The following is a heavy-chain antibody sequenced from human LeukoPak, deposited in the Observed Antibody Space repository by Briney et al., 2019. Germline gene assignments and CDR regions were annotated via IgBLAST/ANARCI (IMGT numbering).Heavy chain of an antibody. D-gene: IGHD2-15*01. CDR1: GGSFSGYY. J-gene: IGHJ6*02. V-gene: IGHV4-34*01. CDR3: ASTPSLRYCSGGSCYSGTGYYYGMDV. Sequence: PSETLSLTCAVYGGSFSGYYWSWIRQPPGKGLEWIGEINHSGSTNYNPSLKSRVTISVDTSKNQFSLKLSSVTAADTAVYYCASTPSLRYCSGGSCYSGTGYYYGMDVWGQGTTVTVSS. CDR2: INHSGST.